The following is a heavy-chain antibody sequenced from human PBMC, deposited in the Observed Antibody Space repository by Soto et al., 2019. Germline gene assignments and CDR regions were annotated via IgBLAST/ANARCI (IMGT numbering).Heavy chain of an antibody. Sequence: QVRLQQWGTGLLKSSETLSLTCAVYGGSSIVYYWGGFGQPPGKGLEWIGEINHSGSTNYNPSLKSRVTISVDTSKNQFSLKVTSVTAADTAVYYCATANWSHHYFDPWGQGTLVTVSS. CDR3: ATANWSHHYFDP. CDR2: INHSGST. V-gene: IGHV4-34*01. CDR1: GGSSIVYY. D-gene: IGHD1-1*01. J-gene: IGHJ5*02.